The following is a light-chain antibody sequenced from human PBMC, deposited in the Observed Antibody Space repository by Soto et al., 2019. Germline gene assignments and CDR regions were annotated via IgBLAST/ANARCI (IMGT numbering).Light chain of an antibody. CDR2: GAS. CDR1: QSFSSSY. CDR3: QHYGSSPYT. V-gene: IGKV3-20*01. J-gene: IGKJ2*01. Sequence: EIVLTQSPGTLSLSPGERATLSCRASQSFSSSYLAWYQQKTGQAPRLLIYGASSRASGIPDRFSGSGSGTAFTLTISRLEPEDFAVYYCQHYGSSPYTFGQGTKLEIK.